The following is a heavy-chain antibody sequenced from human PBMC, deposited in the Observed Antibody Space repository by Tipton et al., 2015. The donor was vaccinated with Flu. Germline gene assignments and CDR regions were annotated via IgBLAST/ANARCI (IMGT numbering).Heavy chain of an antibody. V-gene: IGHV4-39*07. CDR3: ARSPGYYFDY. CDR1: GGSISSSSHH. J-gene: IGHJ4*02. CDR2: MFHSGST. Sequence: TLSLTCTVSGGSISSSSHHWGWIRQPPGKGLEWIGCMFHSGSTYYNPSLKSRVTISLDTSKNQFSLKLSSVTAADTAVYYCARSPGYYFDYWGQGTLVTVSS.